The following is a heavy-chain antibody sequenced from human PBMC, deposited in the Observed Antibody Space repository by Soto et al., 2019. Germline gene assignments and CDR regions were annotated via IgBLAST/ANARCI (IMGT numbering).Heavy chain of an antibody. CDR2: IYHSGST. J-gene: IGHJ6*02. V-gene: IGHV4-4*02. CDR3: ARRYSSSLDV. Sequence: SETLSLTCAVSGGSISSSNWWSWVRQPPGKGLEWIGEIYHSGSTNYNPSLKGRVTISVDKSKNQFSLKLSSVTAADTAVYYCARRYSSSLDVWGQGTTVTVSS. D-gene: IGHD6-13*01. CDR1: GGSISSSNW.